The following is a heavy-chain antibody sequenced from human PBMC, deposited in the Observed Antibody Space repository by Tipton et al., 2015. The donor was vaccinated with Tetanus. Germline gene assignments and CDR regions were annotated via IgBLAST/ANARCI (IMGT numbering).Heavy chain of an antibody. CDR3: ARSAREQQLLLYGMDV. J-gene: IGHJ6*02. CDR2: INQSGST. CDR1: GGSFSGYY. Sequence: TLSLTCAVYGGSFSGYYWSWVRQSPGKGLEWIGEINQSGSTNYNPSLKSRVTISVDTSKNQFTLKLSSVTAADTAVYDCARSAREQQLLLYGMDVWGQGTTVTVSS. V-gene: IGHV4-34*01. D-gene: IGHD6-13*01.